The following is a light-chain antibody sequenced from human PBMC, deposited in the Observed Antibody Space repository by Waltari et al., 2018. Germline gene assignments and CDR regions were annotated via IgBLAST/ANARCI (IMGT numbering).Light chain of an antibody. Sequence: ETLMTHSPATLSVSPAERDTLPCRASQSIGRNLAWHQQKPGQAPKLLIYGASTRAACVPIRFSGSGSGTEFTLTINSLQSEDFAVYYCQQFNDWPPYTFGQGTKLELK. CDR2: GAS. J-gene: IGKJ2*01. V-gene: IGKV3-15*01. CDR3: QQFNDWPPYT. CDR1: QSIGRN.